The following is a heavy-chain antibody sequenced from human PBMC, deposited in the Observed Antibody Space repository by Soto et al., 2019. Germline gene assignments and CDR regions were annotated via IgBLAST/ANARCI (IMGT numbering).Heavy chain of an antibody. J-gene: IGHJ4*02. CDR1: GYAFTTYG. V-gene: IGHV1-18*01. D-gene: IGHD1-1*01. Sequence: QGHLLQSGAEVKKPGASVKVSCQGSGYAFTTYGITWVRQAPGQGLEWMGWISAHNGNTNYAQKLQGRVTVTRDTSTSTAYMELRSLRYDDTAVYYCARGRYGDYWGQGALVTVSS. CDR2: ISAHNGNT. CDR3: ARGRYGDY.